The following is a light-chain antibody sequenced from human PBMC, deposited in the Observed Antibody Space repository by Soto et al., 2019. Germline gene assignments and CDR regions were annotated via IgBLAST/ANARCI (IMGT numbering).Light chain of an antibody. CDR2: EVT. Sequence: QSALTQPASVSGSPGQSITISCTGTSSDVGGYNYVSWYQQHPGKAPKLMISEVTNRPSGVSNRFSGSKSGNTASLTISGLQAEDEADYYCSSYTSSRTNYVFGTGTKLTVL. CDR3: SSYTSSRTNYV. V-gene: IGLV2-14*01. CDR1: SSDVGGYNY. J-gene: IGLJ1*01.